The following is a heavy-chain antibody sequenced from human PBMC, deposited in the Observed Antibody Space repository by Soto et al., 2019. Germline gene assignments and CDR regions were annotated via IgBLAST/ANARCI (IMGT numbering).Heavy chain of an antibody. Sequence: LRLSCAASGFTFSSYGMHWVRQAPGKGLEWVAVIWYDGSNKYYADSVKGRFTISRDNSKNTLYLQMNSLRAEDTAVYYCARAQKRGYCSGGSCYSGGMDVWGQGTAVTVSS. CDR1: GFTFSSYG. CDR2: IWYDGSNK. D-gene: IGHD2-15*01. J-gene: IGHJ6*02. CDR3: ARAQKRGYCSGGSCYSGGMDV. V-gene: IGHV3-33*01.